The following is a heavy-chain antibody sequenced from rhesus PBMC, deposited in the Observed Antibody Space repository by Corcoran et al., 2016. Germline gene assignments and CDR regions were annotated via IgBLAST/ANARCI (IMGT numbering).Heavy chain of an antibody. D-gene: IGHD3S6*01. V-gene: IGHV4-169*02. CDR1: GGSISSSY. Sequence: LQLQESGPGLVKPSETLSVTCAVSGGSISSSYWSWIRQSPGKGLEWIGYIYGSGSSTNYNPSLKSRVTLSVDTSKNQLSLKLSSVTTADTAVYYCAREGDSGFRLDYFDYWGQGVLVTVSS. CDR2: IYGSGSST. J-gene: IGHJ4*01. CDR3: AREGDSGFRLDYFDY.